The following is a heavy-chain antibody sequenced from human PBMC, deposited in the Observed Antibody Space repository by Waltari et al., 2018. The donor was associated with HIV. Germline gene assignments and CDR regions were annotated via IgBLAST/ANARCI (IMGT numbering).Heavy chain of an antibody. J-gene: IGHJ3*02. Sequence: VQLLQSGAEVKKPGASVRVSCKASGYTFTSYYMHWVRQAPAQGLELMGLINPSGGSTTYAQNFQGRVTMTRDTSSSTVYMELSSLTSEDTAVYYCATQQRRAFDIWGLGTMVAVSS. CDR3: ATQQRRAFDI. D-gene: IGHD1-1*01. V-gene: IGHV1-46*01. CDR2: INPSGGST. CDR1: GYTFTSYY.